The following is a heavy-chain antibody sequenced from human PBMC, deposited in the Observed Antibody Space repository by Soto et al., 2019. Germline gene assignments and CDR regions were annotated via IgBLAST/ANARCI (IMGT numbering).Heavy chain of an antibody. CDR1: GYTFTSYD. Sequence: QVQLVQSGAEVKKPGASVKVSCKASGYTFTSYDINWVRQATGQGLEWMGWMNPNSGNTGYAQKFQGRVTMTRNTSIITAYMELSSLRSEATAVYYCARYYSNSDSYYYYGMDVWGQGTTVTVSS. V-gene: IGHV1-8*01. CDR2: MNPNSGNT. J-gene: IGHJ6*02. D-gene: IGHD4-4*01. CDR3: ARYYSNSDSYYYYGMDV.